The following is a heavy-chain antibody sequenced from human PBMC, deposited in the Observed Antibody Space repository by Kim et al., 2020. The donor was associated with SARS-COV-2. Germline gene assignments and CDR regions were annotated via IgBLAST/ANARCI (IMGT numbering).Heavy chain of an antibody. CDR1: EFTFNNYW. CDR3: ATLTRGSGVDV. CDR2: VNQDGTDK. J-gene: IGHJ6*02. V-gene: IGHV3-7*03. Sequence: GGSLRLSCAASEFTFNNYWMRWVRQAPGKGLECVATVNQDGTDKYYVDSVKGRFTISRENPKNSLFLQMNSLRVDDTAVYYCATLTRGSGVDVWGRGTTVTVSS. D-gene: IGHD1-1*01.